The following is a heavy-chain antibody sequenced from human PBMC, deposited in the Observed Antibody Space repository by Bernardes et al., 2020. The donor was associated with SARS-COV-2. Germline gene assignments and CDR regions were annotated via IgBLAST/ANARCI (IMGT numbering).Heavy chain of an antibody. Sequence: GGTLRLSCATSGFMFSGSAIQWVRQAPGKGLEWVGRMRSKANGYATTYLASGKGRFIISRDDSTYTAYLQINSLKIEDTAVYYCTGDYLYWGQGTLVTVS. J-gene: IGHJ4*02. CDR2: MRSKANGYAT. CDR1: GFMFSGSA. D-gene: IGHD4-17*01. V-gene: IGHV3-73*01. CDR3: TGDYLY.